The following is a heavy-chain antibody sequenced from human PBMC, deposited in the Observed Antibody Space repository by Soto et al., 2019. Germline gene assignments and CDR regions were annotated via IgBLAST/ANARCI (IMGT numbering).Heavy chain of an antibody. Sequence: EVQLVESGGGLVQPGRSLRLSCAASGFTFDDYAMHWVRQAPGKGLEWVSGISWNSGSIGYADSVKGRFTISRDNAKNSLYLQMNSVRAEDTALYYCATDSRYGDYRVVDYWGQGTLVTVSS. CDR1: GFTFDDYA. D-gene: IGHD4-17*01. J-gene: IGHJ4*02. CDR3: ATDSRYGDYRVVDY. CDR2: ISWNSGSI. V-gene: IGHV3-9*01.